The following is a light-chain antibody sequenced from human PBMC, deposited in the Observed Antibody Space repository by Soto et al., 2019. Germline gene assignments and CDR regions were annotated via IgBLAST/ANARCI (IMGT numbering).Light chain of an antibody. J-gene: IGKJ2*01. V-gene: IGKV3-20*01. CDR2: GSS. CDR3: QQYGSSPPYT. CDR1: QSVSNNY. Sequence: EVVLTQSPGTLSLSPGERATLSCRASQSVSNNYLAWYQHKPCQSPKLLVFGSSDRATGIPDRFSGSWSGTDFTLTISSLEPEDFAVYYCQQYGSSPPYTFGQGTKLEIK.